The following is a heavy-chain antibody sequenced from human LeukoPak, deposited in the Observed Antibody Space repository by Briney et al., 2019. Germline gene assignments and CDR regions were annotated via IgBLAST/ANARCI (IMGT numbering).Heavy chain of an antibody. J-gene: IGHJ4*02. V-gene: IGHV1-8*01. CDR1: GYTFTSYD. D-gene: IGHD2-15*01. CDR2: VNPNSGHT. Sequence: ASVTVSCKASGYTFTSYDDNWVRQATGQGLEWMGWVNPNSGHTGYARKFQGRVTMTTNTSISTAYMELSSLRSEDTAVYYCARGAPGSYCSGGSCPYFDYWGQGTLVSVSS. CDR3: ARGAPGSYCSGGSCPYFDY.